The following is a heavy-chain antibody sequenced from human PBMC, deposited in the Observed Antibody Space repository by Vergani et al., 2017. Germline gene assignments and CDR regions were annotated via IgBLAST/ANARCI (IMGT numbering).Heavy chain of an antibody. J-gene: IGHJ5*02. CDR3: ARDSGGYVWGSYEAWFDP. V-gene: IGHV4-39*02. CDR1: GDSISTSSYA. D-gene: IGHD3-16*01. Sequence: QMQLQESGPGLVKPSETLSLSCTVSGDSISTSSYAWGWIRQPPGRTLEWIGTVFYGGRTSYNPSLKSRVTLSLDTSKKQISLHLTSVTAADTAVYYCARDSGGYVWGSYEAWFDPWGQGTLVTVSS. CDR2: VFYGGRT.